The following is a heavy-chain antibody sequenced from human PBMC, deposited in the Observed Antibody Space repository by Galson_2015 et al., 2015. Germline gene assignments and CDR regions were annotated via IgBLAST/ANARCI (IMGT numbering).Heavy chain of an antibody. CDR2: INHDGSER. CDR1: ASTFANHW. Sequence: SLRLSCAASASTFANHWVSWVRQSPGKGLEWVANINHDGSERDFAGSVKGRFTISRDNTKNSLSLQMDSLRADDTGVYYCARCRRPYYSINGYGHDALDMWGQATMVTVAS. D-gene: IGHD6-13*01. V-gene: IGHV3-7*01. CDR3: ARCRRPYYSINGYGHDALDM. J-gene: IGHJ3*02.